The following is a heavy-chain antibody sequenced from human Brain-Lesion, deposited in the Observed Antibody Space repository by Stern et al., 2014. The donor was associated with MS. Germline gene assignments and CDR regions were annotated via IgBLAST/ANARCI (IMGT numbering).Heavy chain of an antibody. CDR1: GYIFTGYY. Sequence: QVQLGQSGAEVKKPGASVKVSCKTSGYIFTGYYIHWVRKAPGKGLEGMAWINTNTGGPQYAQKLQGRVTMSRDTSISTAYVELSSLTSDDTAVYYCARDQRGITIFGVVTDYYYLGMDVWGQGTTVTVSS. J-gene: IGHJ6*02. CDR2: INTNTGGP. CDR3: ARDQRGITIFGVVTDYYYLGMDV. V-gene: IGHV1-2*02. D-gene: IGHD3-3*01.